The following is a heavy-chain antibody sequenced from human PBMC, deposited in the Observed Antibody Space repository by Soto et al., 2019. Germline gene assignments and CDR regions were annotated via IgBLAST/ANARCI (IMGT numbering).Heavy chain of an antibody. J-gene: IGHJ4*02. D-gene: IGHD3-3*01. CDR3: ARVATIFGVVPDY. CDR2: INPNGGGT. V-gene: IGHV1-2*04. CDR1: GYTFDGYY. Sequence: QVQLVQSGAEVKKPGASVKVSCKASGYTFDGYYIHWVRQAPGQGLEWMGWINPNGGGTNYAQKFQGWVTMTRDTSTSTAYMELSRLTSDDTAIYYCARVATIFGVVPDYWGQGTLVTVSS.